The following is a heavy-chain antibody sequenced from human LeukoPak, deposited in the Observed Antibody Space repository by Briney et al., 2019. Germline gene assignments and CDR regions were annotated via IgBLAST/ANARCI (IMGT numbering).Heavy chain of an antibody. Sequence: PGRSLRLSCAASGFTFSSYGMHWVRQAPGKGLEWVAVIWYDGSNKYYADSVKGRFTISRDNSKNTLYLQMNSLRAEDTAVYYCARVPVVVAASYFDYWGQGTLVTVSS. D-gene: IGHD2-15*01. CDR2: IWYDGSNK. V-gene: IGHV3-33*01. CDR3: ARVPVVVAASYFDY. J-gene: IGHJ4*02. CDR1: GFTFSSYG.